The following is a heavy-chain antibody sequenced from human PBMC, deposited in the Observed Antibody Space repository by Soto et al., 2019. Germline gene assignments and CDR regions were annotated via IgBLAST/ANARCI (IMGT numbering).Heavy chain of an antibody. J-gene: IGHJ4*02. CDR1: GYIFTSYY. Sequence: GASVKVSCKASGYIFTSYYIHWVRQAPGQGLEWMGWINPFDGSRMFAQSFQGRVTMTRDTSTSTADMELRSLRSDDTAVYYCAREPNYFDYWGQGTLVTVSS. CDR2: INPFDGSR. V-gene: IGHV1-46*01. CDR3: AREPNYFDY.